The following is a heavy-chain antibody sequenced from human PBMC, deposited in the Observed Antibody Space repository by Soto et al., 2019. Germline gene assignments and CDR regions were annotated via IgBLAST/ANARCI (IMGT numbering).Heavy chain of an antibody. CDR1: GFTFSSYG. CDR2: ISYDGSNK. V-gene: IGHV3-30*18. D-gene: IGHD2-2*01. J-gene: IGHJ3*02. CDR3: AKDKSGYCSSTSCWNDAFDI. Sequence: VQLVESGGGVVQPGRSLRLSCAASGFTFSSYGMHWVRQAPGKGLEWVAVISYDGSNKYYADSVKGRFTISRDNSKNTLYLQMNSLRAEDTAVYYCAKDKSGYCSSTSCWNDAFDIWGQGTMVTVSS.